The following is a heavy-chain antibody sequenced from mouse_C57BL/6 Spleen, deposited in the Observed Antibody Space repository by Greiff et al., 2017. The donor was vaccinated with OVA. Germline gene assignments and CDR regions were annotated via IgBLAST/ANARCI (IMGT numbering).Heavy chain of an antibody. Sequence: EVQGVESGGGLVQPGGSLKLSCAASGFTFSDYGMAWVRQAPRKGPEWVAFISNLAYSIYYADTVTGRFTISRENAKNTLYLEMSSLRSEDTAMYYCARRGDPHWYFDVWGTGTTVTVSS. J-gene: IGHJ1*03. CDR1: GFTFSDYG. CDR3: ARRGDPHWYFDV. V-gene: IGHV5-15*01. CDR2: ISNLAYSI.